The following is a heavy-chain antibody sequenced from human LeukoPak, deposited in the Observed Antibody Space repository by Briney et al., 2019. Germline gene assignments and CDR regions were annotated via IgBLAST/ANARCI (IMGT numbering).Heavy chain of an antibody. Sequence: MPSQTLSLTCTVSGGSISSGGYYWSWIRQPPGKGLEWIGYIYHSGSTYYSPSLKSRVTISVDRSKNQFSLKLSSVTAADTAVYYCARADGLELHHAFDIWGQGTMVTVSS. V-gene: IGHV4-30-2*01. CDR3: ARADGLELHHAFDI. CDR2: IYHSGST. D-gene: IGHD1-7*01. J-gene: IGHJ3*02. CDR1: GGSISSGGYY.